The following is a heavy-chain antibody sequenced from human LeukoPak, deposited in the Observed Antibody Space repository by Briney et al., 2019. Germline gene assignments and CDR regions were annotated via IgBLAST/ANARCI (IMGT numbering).Heavy chain of an antibody. CDR1: GFTVAANY. Sequence: GGSLRLSCSVSGFTVAANYMTWVRQAPGKGLEWVSVFYSGGSAYYADSVKGRFTVSRDLSTNTLFLQMISLRAEDTAVYYCATPGGSGDYPYPTYFNYWGQGTLITVSS. J-gene: IGHJ4*02. D-gene: IGHD3-10*01. CDR2: FYSGGSA. V-gene: IGHV3-53*01. CDR3: ATPGGSGDYPYPTYFNY.